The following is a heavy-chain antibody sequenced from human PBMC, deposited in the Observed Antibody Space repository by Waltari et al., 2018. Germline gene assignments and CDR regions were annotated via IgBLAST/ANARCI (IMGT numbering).Heavy chain of an antibody. V-gene: IGHV1-18*01. Sequence: QIQLVQSGGEVKKPGASVNVSCKASGYMFRNFGIFWVRQAPGQGLEYMGWISAYNGITNYAQNFQGRLTLTTDTSASTAYMELSSLTSDDTAVYFCARDRRDDNNSVRWLDPWGQGTLVTVSS. J-gene: IGHJ5*02. CDR1: GYMFRNFG. CDR2: ISAYNGIT. CDR3: ARDRRDDNNSVRWLDP. D-gene: IGHD1-1*01.